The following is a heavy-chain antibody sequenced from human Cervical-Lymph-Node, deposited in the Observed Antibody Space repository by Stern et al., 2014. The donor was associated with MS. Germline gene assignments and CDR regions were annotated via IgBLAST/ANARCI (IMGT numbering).Heavy chain of an antibody. CDR1: GFSLRTSGVA. D-gene: IGHD4-11*01. V-gene: IGHV2-5*02. J-gene: IGHJ5*02. CDR3: AHRHYSGWFDP. CDR2: IYWDDDK. Sequence: ESGPTLVKPTQTLTLTCTFSGFSLRTSGVAVGLIRQPPGKALEWLALIYWDDDKRYSASLKSRLTITKDTPKNQVVLTMTNMDPVDTATYYCAHRHYSGWFDPWGQGTLVTVSS.